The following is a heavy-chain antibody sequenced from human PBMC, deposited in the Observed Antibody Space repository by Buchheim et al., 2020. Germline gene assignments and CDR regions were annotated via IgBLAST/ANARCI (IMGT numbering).Heavy chain of an antibody. D-gene: IGHD6-13*01. CDR1: GGSFSGYY. V-gene: IGHV4-34*01. CDR2: INHSGST. CDR3: ASLAAAGTYYYYYYGMDV. Sequence: QVQLQQWGAGLLKPSETLSLTCAVYGGSFSGYYWSWIRQPPGKGLEWIGEINHSGSTNYNPSLNSRVTISVDTSKNQFSLKLSSVTAADTAVYYCASLAAAGTYYYYYYGMDVWGQGTT. J-gene: IGHJ6*02.